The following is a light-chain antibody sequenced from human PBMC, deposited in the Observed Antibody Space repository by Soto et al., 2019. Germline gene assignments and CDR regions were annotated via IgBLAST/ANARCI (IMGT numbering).Light chain of an antibody. V-gene: IGKV3-20*01. CDR2: GAS. CDR1: QSVSSSY. CDR3: QQYGSSLWT. Sequence: EIVLTQYTGTLSLSPGERATLSCRASQSVSSSYLAWYQQKPGQAPRLLIYGASSRATGIPDRFSGSGSGTDFTLTISRLEPEDFAVYYCQQYGSSLWT. J-gene: IGKJ1*01.